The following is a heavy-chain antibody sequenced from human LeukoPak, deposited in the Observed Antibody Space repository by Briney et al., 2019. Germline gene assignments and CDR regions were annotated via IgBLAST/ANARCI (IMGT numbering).Heavy chain of an antibody. V-gene: IGHV3-23*01. CDR3: ARDSSLWFGELSPFYYYYYMDV. CDR2: ISGSGGST. J-gene: IGHJ6*03. CDR1: GFTFSSYA. D-gene: IGHD3-10*01. Sequence: GGSLRLSCAASGFTFSSYAMSWVRQAPGKGLEWVSAISGSGGSTYYADSVKGRFTISRDNSKNTLYLQMNSLRAEDTAVYYCARDSSLWFGELSPFYYYYYMDVWGKGTRSPSP.